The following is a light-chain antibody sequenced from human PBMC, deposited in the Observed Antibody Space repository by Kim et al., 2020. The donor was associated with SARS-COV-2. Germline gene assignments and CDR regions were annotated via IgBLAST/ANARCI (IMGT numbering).Light chain of an antibody. Sequence: GQKVTISSSGSSSNIENNYISWYQQLPGTAPKLLIYDDNKRPSGIPDRFSGSKSGTSATLGITGLQTGDEADYYCGTWDSSLSVVVFGGGTQLTVL. CDR1: SSNIENNY. V-gene: IGLV1-51*01. CDR3: GTWDSSLSVVV. J-gene: IGLJ3*02. CDR2: DDN.